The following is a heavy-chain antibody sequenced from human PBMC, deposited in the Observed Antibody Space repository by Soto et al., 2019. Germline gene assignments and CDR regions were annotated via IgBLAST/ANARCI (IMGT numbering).Heavy chain of an antibody. Sequence: GASVKVSCKASGGTFSSYAISWVRQAPGQGLEWMGGIIPIFGTANYAQKFQGRVTITADESTSTAYMELSSLRSEDTAVYYCARGRLYNWNDVGAFDIWGQGTMVPVSS. CDR3: ARGRLYNWNDVGAFDI. CDR2: IIPIFGTA. J-gene: IGHJ3*02. CDR1: GGTFSSYA. V-gene: IGHV1-69*13. D-gene: IGHD1-20*01.